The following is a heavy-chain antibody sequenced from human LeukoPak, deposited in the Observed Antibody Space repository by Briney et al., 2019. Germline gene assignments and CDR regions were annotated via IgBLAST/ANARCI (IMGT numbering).Heavy chain of an antibody. CDR1: GFTFSSYA. CDR3: ARDRGQQLAGGDY. Sequence: GGSLRLSCAASGFTFSSYAMHWVRQAPGKGLEWVAVISYDGSNKYYADSVKGRFTISRDNSKNTLYLQMNSLRAEDTAVYYCARDRGQQLAGGDYWGQGTLVTVSS. V-gene: IGHV3-30*04. CDR2: ISYDGSNK. D-gene: IGHD6-13*01. J-gene: IGHJ4*02.